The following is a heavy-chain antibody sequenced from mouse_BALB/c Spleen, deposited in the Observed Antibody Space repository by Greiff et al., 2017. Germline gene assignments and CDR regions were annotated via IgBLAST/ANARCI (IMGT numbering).Heavy chain of an antibody. CDR1: GFTFSSYG. V-gene: IGHV5-6-3*01. D-gene: IGHD2-3*01. Sequence: EVKLVESGGGLVQPGGSLKLSCAASGFTFSSYGMSWVRQTPDKRLELVATINSNGGSTYYPDSVKGRFPISRDNAKNTLYLQMSSLKSEDTAMYYCARYRGYDGFYYYAMDYWGQGTSVTVSS. J-gene: IGHJ4*01. CDR3: ARYRGYDGFYYYAMDY. CDR2: INSNGGST.